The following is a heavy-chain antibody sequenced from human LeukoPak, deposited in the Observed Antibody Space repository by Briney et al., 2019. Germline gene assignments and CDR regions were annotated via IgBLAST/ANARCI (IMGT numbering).Heavy chain of an antibody. CDR2: ISGSGGST. J-gene: IGHJ4*02. D-gene: IGHD4-23*01. Sequence: PGGSLRLSCAASGFTFSSYAMSWVRQAPGKGLEWVSAISGSGGSTYYADSVKGRFIISRDNSKNTLYLQMNSLRAEDTAVYYCAKAATTVVTPRYYFDYWGQGTLVTVSS. V-gene: IGHV3-23*01. CDR3: AKAATTVVTPRYYFDY. CDR1: GFTFSSYA.